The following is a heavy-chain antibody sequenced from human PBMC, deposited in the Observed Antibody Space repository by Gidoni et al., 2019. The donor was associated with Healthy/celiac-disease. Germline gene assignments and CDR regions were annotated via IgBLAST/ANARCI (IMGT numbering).Heavy chain of an antibody. D-gene: IGHD3-16*01. CDR3: TTIRLVVYDFDY. CDR2: IKSKTDGGTT. J-gene: IGHJ4*02. Sequence: EVQLVESGGGLVKPGGSLRLSWAASGFTFSNAWMSWVRQAPGKGLEWVGRIKSKTDGGTTDYAAPVKGRFTISRDDSKNTLYLQMNSLKTEDTAVYYCTTIRLVVYDFDYWGQGTLVTVSS. V-gene: IGHV3-15*01. CDR1: GFTFSNAW.